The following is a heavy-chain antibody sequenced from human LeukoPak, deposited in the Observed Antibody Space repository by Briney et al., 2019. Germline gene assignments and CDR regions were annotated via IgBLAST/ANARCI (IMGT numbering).Heavy chain of an antibody. D-gene: IGHD3-22*01. CDR1: GGSISSYY. V-gene: IGHV4-59*08. CDR3: ARLYDSSGYYYPFDY. Sequence: SETLSLTCTVSGGSISSYYWSWIRQPPGKGLEWIGYIYYSGSTNYNPSLKSRVTISVDTSKNHFSLKLSSVTAADTAVYYCARLYDSSGYYYPFDYWGQGTLVTVSS. J-gene: IGHJ4*02. CDR2: IYYSGST.